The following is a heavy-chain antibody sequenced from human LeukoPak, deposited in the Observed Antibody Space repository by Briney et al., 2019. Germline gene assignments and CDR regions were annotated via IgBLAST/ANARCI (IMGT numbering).Heavy chain of an antibody. D-gene: IGHD6-13*01. Sequence: SETLSLTCAVSGGSISSSNWWSWVRQPPGKGLEWIGYIYHSGSTYYNPSLKSRVTISVDRSKSQFSLKLSSVTAADTAVYYCARSGIMTSFDYWGQGTLVTVSS. CDR2: IYHSGST. J-gene: IGHJ4*02. CDR3: ARSGIMTSFDY. V-gene: IGHV4-4*02. CDR1: GGSISSSNW.